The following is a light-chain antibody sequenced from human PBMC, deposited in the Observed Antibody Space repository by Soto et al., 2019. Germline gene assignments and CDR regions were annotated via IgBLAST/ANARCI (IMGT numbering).Light chain of an antibody. Sequence: EIVVTQSPATLYASPGERVTLTCRASQFVSTRLAWYQQRPGQVPSLLIYDAYTRALGISAWVSGRGSGTEFNLTHSSLKSEDFALFCCPVYFQGPPGLFGPGTTVDIQ. V-gene: IGKV3-15*01. J-gene: IGKJ1*01. CDR1: QFVSTR. CDR3: PVYFQGPPGL. CDR2: DAY.